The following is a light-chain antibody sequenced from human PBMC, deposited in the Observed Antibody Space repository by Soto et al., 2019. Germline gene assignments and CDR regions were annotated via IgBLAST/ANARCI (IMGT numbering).Light chain of an antibody. CDR1: SSDVGAYDF. CDR3: SSYAGSNDFV. V-gene: IGLV2-8*01. CDR2: EVS. Sequence: QSVLTQPPSASGSPGQSVTLSCTGTSSDVGAYDFVSWYQQHPGKAPKLVIFEVSKRPSGVPDRFSGPKSGNTASLTVSGLQAEDEADYYCSSYAGSNDFVFGTGTKVTVL. J-gene: IGLJ1*01.